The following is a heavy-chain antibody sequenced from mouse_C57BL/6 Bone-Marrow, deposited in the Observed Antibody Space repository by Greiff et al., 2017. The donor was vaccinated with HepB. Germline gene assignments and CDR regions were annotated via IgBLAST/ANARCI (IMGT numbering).Heavy chain of an antibody. J-gene: IGHJ3*01. CDR3: ARRGYGSSYWFAY. V-gene: IGHV1-22*01. Sequence: SGPELVKPGASVKMSCKASGYTFTDYNMHWVKQSHGKSLEWIGYINPNNGGTSYNQKFKGQATLTVNKSSSTAYMELRSLTSEDSAVYYCARRGYGSSYWFAYWGQGTLVTVSA. CDR2: INPNNGGT. D-gene: IGHD1-1*01. CDR1: GYTFTDYN.